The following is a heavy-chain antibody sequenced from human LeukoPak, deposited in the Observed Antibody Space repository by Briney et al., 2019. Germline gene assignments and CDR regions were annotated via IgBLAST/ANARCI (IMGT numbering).Heavy chain of an antibody. V-gene: IGHV4-59*08. CDR1: GGSISSYY. D-gene: IGHD5-18*01. Sequence: SETLSLTCTVSGGSISSYYWSWIRQPPGKGLEWIGYIYYSGSTNYNPSLKSRVTMSVDTSKSQFSLKLYSVTAADTAVYYCAGTTGYSYGYGYFDYWGQGTLVTVSS. CDR2: IYYSGST. CDR3: AGTTGYSYGYGYFDY. J-gene: IGHJ4*02.